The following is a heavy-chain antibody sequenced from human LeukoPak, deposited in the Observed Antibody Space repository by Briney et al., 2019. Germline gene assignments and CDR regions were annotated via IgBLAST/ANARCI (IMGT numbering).Heavy chain of an antibody. Sequence: GASVKVSFKASGFTFTSSAMQWVRQARGQRLEWIGWIVVGSGNTNYAQKFQERVTITRDMSTSTAYMELSSLRSEDTAVYYCAASSIAARPLLYYYYMDVWGKGTTVTVSS. J-gene: IGHJ6*03. V-gene: IGHV1-58*02. CDR3: AASSIAARPLLYYYYMDV. CDR1: GFTFTSSA. CDR2: IVVGSGNT. D-gene: IGHD6-6*01.